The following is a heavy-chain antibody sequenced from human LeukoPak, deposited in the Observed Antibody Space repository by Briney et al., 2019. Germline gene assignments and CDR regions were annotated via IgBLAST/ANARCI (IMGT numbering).Heavy chain of an antibody. Sequence: PGGSLRLSCAASGFTFSVSVMHWVRQAPGKGLEYVSVISSNGGSTSYANSVKGRFTISRDNSKNTLYLQMGSLRAEDMAVYYCARDLSGGGLDYWGHGTLVTVSS. D-gene: IGHD3-10*01. CDR3: ARDLSGGGLDY. CDR1: GFTFSVSV. J-gene: IGHJ4*01. CDR2: ISSNGGST. V-gene: IGHV3-64*01.